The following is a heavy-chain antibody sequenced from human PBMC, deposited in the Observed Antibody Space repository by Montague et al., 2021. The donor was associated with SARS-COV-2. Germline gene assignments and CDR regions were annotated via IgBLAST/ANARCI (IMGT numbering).Heavy chain of an antibody. CDR2: INHSGST. D-gene: IGHD2-2*01. Sequence: SETLSLTCAVYGGSFSGYYWSWVRQPPGKGLKWMGEINHSGSTNYNPSLKSRVTISVYTSKNQFSLKLSSVTAADTAVYYCTREGYQVLWSDYYYYGMDVWGQGTMVTVSS. V-gene: IGHV4-34*01. CDR1: GGSFSGYY. J-gene: IGHJ6*02. CDR3: TREGYQVLWSDYYYYGMDV.